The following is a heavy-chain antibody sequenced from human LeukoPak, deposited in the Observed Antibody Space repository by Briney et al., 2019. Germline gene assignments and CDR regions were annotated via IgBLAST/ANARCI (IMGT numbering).Heavy chain of an antibody. D-gene: IGHD6-13*01. CDR2: INPNSGGT. Sequence: ASVKVSCKASGYTFTDCYIHWVRQAPGQGLEWMGWINPNSGGTEYVQKFQGRVTMTSDSSVSAVYVELSSLRSDDTAVYYCARDSIAAPHCYDYWGQGTLVTVSS. CDR1: GYTFTDCY. V-gene: IGHV1-2*02. J-gene: IGHJ4*02. CDR3: ARDSIAAPHCYDY.